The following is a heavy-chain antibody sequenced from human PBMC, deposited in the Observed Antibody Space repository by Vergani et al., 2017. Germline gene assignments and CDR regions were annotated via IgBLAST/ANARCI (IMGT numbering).Heavy chain of an antibody. CDR1: GFTFSSYW. CDR3: ARAGYYGSGSYYLMGY. J-gene: IGHJ4*02. D-gene: IGHD3-10*01. CDR2: IKQDGSEK. Sequence: VHLVESGGGLVQPGGSLRLSCAASGFTFSSYWMSWVRQAPGKGLEWVANIKQDGSEKYYVDSVKGRFTISRDNAKNSLYLQMNSLRAEDTAVYYCARAGYYGSGSYYLMGYWGQGTLVTVSS. V-gene: IGHV3-7*01.